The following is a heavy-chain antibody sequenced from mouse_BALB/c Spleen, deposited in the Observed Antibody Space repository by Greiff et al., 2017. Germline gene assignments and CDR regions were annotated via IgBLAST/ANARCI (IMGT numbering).Heavy chain of an antibody. D-gene: IGHD2-4*01. J-gene: IGHJ3*01. CDR2: ISYSGST. V-gene: IGHV3-8*02. Sequence: ESGPSLVKPSQTLSLTCSVTGDSITSGYWNWIRKFPGNKLEYMGYISYSGSTYYNPSLKSRISITRDTSKNQYYLQLNSVTTEDTATYYCARYKGDYDGPFAYWGQGTLVTVSA. CDR1: GDSITSGY. CDR3: ARYKGDYDGPFAY.